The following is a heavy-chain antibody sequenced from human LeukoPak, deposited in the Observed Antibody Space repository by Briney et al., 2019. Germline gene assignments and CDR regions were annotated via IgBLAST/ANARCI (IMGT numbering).Heavy chain of an antibody. V-gene: IGHV1-18*01. J-gene: IGHJ4*02. D-gene: IGHD2-15*01. CDR2: ISAHNGNT. CDR1: GYTFTSYS. CDR3: VRSGGTTWWDNFDY. Sequence: ASVKVSCKASGYTFTSYSITWVRQAPGQGLEWMGWISAHNGNTNYAQNLQGRVTMTTDASTSTAYMELRSLRSDDTAVYYCVRSGGTTWWDNFDYWGQGTLVTVSS.